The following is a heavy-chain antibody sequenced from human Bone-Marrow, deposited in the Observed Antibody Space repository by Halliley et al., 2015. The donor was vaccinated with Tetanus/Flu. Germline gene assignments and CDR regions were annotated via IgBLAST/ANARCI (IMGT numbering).Heavy chain of an antibody. CDR2: IDKSGSA. J-gene: IGHJ4*02. V-gene: IGHV4-39*01. Sequence: KGLEFIGGIDKSGSAYYNPSLQSRVPISVDTSKNQFSLKVTSVIAADTAVYYCARRGLSFDSWGQGTLVTVSS. CDR3: ARRGLSFDS. D-gene: IGHD3-10*01.